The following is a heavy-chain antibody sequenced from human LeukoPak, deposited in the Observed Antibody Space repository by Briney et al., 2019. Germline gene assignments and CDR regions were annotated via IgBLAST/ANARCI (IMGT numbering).Heavy chain of an antibody. D-gene: IGHD4-17*01. CDR2: IYHSGNT. CDR1: GDSLSSGYY. J-gene: IGHJ4*02. V-gene: IGHV4-38-2*02. Sequence: SETLSLTCTVCGDSLSSGYYWGWIRQPPGKGLEWIGSIYHSGNTYSDPSLKTRVTMSVDTSKNQFSLKLTSVTAADTAVYYCARASFPGDPPYYWGQGTLVTVSS. CDR3: ARASFPGDPPYY.